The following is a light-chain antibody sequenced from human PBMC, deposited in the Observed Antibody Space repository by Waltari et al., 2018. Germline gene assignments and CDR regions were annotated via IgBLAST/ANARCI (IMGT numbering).Light chain of an antibody. Sequence: IVLTQSPATLSFSPGERATLSCMASQSVSSYLAWYQQKTGQAPRLLIYDASNRATGIPARFSGSGSGTDFTLTISSLEPEDFAVYYCQQRSNWPLTFGGGTKVEIK. CDR3: QQRSNWPLT. V-gene: IGKV3-11*01. CDR1: QSVSSY. CDR2: DAS. J-gene: IGKJ4*01.